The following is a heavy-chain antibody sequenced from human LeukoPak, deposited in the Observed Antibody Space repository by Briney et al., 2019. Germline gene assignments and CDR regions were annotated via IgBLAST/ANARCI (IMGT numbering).Heavy chain of an antibody. CDR2: IHYNGNT. D-gene: IGHD3-9*01. CDR3: ARHPTGFPNWFDL. Sequence: SETLSLTCTVSGLSTSITSLTWAWVRQPPGKGLPYIGAIHYNGNTYYNPSLRSRVTISVDTSKDQFSLNLNSLTVADTAVYYCARHPTGFPNWFDLWGQGTLVTVSS. V-gene: IGHV4-39*01. J-gene: IGHJ5*02. CDR1: GLSTSITSLT.